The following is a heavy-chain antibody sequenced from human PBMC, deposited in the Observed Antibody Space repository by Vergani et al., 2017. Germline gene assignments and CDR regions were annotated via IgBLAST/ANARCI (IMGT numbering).Heavy chain of an antibody. V-gene: IGHV3-74*01. J-gene: IGHJ5*02. Sequence: EVQLVESGGGLVQPGGSLRLSCVGSGFTFSSNWMHWVRQVPGKGLEWVSRINSDGSSISYADSVKGRFTISRDNAKNTMYLQMNSLTVEDTAVYYCGREWGIPWGQGTLVTVSS. CDR2: INSDGSSI. CDR1: GFTFSSNW. D-gene: IGHD3-16*01. CDR3: GREWGIP.